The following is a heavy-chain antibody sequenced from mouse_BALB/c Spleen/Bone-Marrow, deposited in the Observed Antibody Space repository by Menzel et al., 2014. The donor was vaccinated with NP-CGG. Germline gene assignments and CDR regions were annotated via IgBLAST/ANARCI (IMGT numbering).Heavy chain of an antibody. J-gene: IGHJ4*01. V-gene: IGHV15-2*02. CDR3: VRQLGAMEY. Sequence: SGSDPRNSCASEMLSSTYNNSEVFPIGYMSWVRQNPVHGFEWLGDILPSIGRTIYGEKFGDTATLDADTVSNTAYLEVNSLTSEDSAIYCCVRQLGAMEYFSDGASAAVYS. CDR2: ILPSIGRT. CDR1: NSEVFPIGY. D-gene: IGHD4-1*02.